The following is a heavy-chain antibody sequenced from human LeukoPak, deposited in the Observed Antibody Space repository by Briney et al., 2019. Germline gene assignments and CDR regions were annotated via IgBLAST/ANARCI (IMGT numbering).Heavy chain of an antibody. CDR3: ARERSGYPNDY. CDR2: LSSSGSNI. CDR1: GFTFSDYY. V-gene: IGHV3-11*01. J-gene: IGHJ4*02. D-gene: IGHD5-18*01. Sequence: PGGSLRLSCAASGFTFSDYYMSWMRQARGKGLEGVSYLSSSGSNISYADAVKGRFTISRDNAKNSLYLQMHSLRAEDTAVYSCARERSGYPNDYWGQGTLVTVSS.